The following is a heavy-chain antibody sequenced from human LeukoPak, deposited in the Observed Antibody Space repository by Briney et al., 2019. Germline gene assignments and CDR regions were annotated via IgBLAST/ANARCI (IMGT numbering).Heavy chain of an antibody. V-gene: IGHV1-24*01. J-gene: IGHJ4*02. CDR2: FDPEDGET. CDR1: GYTFTGYY. CDR3: ATVEFDY. Sequence: ASVKVSCKASGYTFTGYYMHWVRQAPGQGLEWMGGFDPEDGETIYAQKFQGRVTMTEDTSTDTAYMELSSLRSEDTAVYYCATVEFDYWAREPWSPSPQ.